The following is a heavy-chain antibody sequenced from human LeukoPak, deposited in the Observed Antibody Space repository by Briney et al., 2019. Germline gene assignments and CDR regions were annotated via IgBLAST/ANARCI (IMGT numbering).Heavy chain of an antibody. D-gene: IGHD2-2*02. J-gene: IGHJ6*03. CDR1: GYTFTSYG. CDR2: ISAYNGNT. CDR3: ARYCSSTSCYTGYYYYYMDV. Sequence: GASVKASCKASGYTFTSYGISWVRQAPGQGLEWMGWISAYNGNTNYAQKLQSRVTMTTDTSTSTAYMELRSLRSDDTAVYYCARYCSSTSCYTGYYYYYMDVWGKGTTVTVSS. V-gene: IGHV1-18*01.